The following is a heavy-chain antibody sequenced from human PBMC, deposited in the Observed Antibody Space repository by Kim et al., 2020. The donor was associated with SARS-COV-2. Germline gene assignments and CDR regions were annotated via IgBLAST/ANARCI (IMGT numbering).Heavy chain of an antibody. D-gene: IGHD2-21*02. Sequence: GGSLRLSCTASGFTLSAYVLHWVRQAPGKGLEWVALMSSDGRNIFYADPVKGRFTISRDNSKNRLYLQLNSLTTEDKAVYFCSRSMGGDFHYMDVWGKGTTVTVSS. CDR1: GFTLSAYV. CDR3: SRSMGGDFHYMDV. J-gene: IGHJ6*03. CDR2: MSSDGRNI. V-gene: IGHV3-30*04.